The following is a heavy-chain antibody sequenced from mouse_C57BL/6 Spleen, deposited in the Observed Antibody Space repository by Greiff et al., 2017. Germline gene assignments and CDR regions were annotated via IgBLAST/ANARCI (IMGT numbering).Heavy chain of an antibody. CDR1: GYTFTDYY. Sequence: VQLQQSGPVLVKPGASVKMSCKASGYTFTDYYMNWVKQSHGKSLEWIGVINPYNGGTSYNQKFKGKATLTVDKSSSTAYMELNSLTSEDAAVDYCARTPPDNRGEDWGQGTTLTVSS. J-gene: IGHJ2*01. V-gene: IGHV1-19*01. CDR3: ARTPPDNRGED. D-gene: IGHD2-14*01. CDR2: INPYNGGT.